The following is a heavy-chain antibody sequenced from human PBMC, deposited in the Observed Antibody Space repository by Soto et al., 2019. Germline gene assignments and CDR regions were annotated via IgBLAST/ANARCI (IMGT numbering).Heavy chain of an antibody. V-gene: IGHV1-18*01. CDR1: GYTFTSYG. Sequence: ASVKVSCKASGYTFTSYGISWVRQAPGQGLEWMGWISAYNGNANYAQKLQGRVTMTTDTSTSTAYMELRSLRSEDTAVYYCARDQPRYDFWSVSLDYYYYMDVWGKGTTVTVAS. D-gene: IGHD3-3*01. CDR3: ARDQPRYDFWSVSLDYYYYMDV. J-gene: IGHJ6*03. CDR2: ISAYNGNA.